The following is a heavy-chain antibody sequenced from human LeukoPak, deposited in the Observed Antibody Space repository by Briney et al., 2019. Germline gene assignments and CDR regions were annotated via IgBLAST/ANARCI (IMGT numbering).Heavy chain of an antibody. V-gene: IGHV3-23*01. CDR1: GFTFSSYA. CDR3: AKEALVTFGGVIVRPDYYFDY. Sequence: GGSLRLSCAASGFTFSSYAMSWVRQAPGKGLEWVSAISVSGGSTYYADSVKGRFTISRDNSKNTLYLQMNSLRAEDTAVYYCAKEALVTFGGVIVRPDYYFDYWGQGTLVTVSS. CDR2: ISVSGGST. D-gene: IGHD3-16*02. J-gene: IGHJ4*02.